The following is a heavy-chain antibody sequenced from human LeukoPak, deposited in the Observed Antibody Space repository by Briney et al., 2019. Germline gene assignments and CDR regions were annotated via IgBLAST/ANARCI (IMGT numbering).Heavy chain of an antibody. CDR2: IYYSGAT. CDR1: GGSITRSNYY. CDR3: AGLGDGRTFDS. Sequence: SETLSLTCTVSGGSITRSNYYWGWIRQPPGKGLEWSGSIYYSGATFSNPSLKSRVTISVDTSKNQFSLKLSSVTAADAAVYYCAGLGDGRTFDSWGQGTLITVSS. D-gene: IGHD2-21*01. J-gene: IGHJ4*02. V-gene: IGHV4-39*07.